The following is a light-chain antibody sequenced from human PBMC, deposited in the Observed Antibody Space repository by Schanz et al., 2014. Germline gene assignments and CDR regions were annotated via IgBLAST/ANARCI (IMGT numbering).Light chain of an antibody. CDR3: CSYAGSSTLV. J-gene: IGLJ2*01. CDR1: SSDVGGYNY. V-gene: IGLV2-23*01. CDR2: EGS. Sequence: QSVLTQPASVSGSPGQSITISCTGTSSDVGGYNYVSWYQQHPGKAPKLIIYEGSKRPSGVSNRFSGSKSGNTASLTISGLQAEDEADYYCCSYAGSSTLVFGGGTKLTVL.